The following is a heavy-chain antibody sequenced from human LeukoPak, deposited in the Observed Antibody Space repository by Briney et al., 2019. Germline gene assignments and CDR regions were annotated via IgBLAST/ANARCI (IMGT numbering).Heavy chain of an antibody. CDR1: GASISSSY. D-gene: IGHD3-22*01. V-gene: IGHV4-59*01. CDR3: ARGYYDSRGYSNTFDI. CDR2: INYSGNT. Sequence: SETLSLTCAVSGASISSSYWSWIRQPPGKGLEWSGYINYSGNTKYNPSLESRVTISVDASNNPFSLRLSSVTAADTAFYYCARGYYDSRGYSNTFDIWGQGTLVTVSS. J-gene: IGHJ3*02.